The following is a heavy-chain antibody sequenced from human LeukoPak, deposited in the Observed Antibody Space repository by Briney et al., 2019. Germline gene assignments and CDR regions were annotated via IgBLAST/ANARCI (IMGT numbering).Heavy chain of an antibody. CDR1: GYTFTSYA. D-gene: IGHD2-2*01. J-gene: IGHJ4*02. V-gene: IGHV1-3*01. CDR3: ARLGCSSTSCFDYLFYFDY. Sequence: ASVKVSCKASGYTFTSYAMHWVRQAPGQRLEWMGWINAGNGNTKYSQKFQGRVTITRDTSASTAYMELSSLRSEDTAVYYCARLGCSSTSCFDYLFYFDYWGQGTLVTVSS. CDR2: INAGNGNT.